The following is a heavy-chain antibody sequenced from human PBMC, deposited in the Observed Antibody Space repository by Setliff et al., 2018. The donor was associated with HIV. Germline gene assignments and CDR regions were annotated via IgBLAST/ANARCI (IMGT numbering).Heavy chain of an antibody. CDR3: TRVRYGGTYDAFDV. D-gene: IGHD1-26*01. CDR2: ILPTSGGT. Sequence: ASVKVSCKASGYSFTSYHIHWVRQAPGQGLEWMGRILPTSGGTLYAQKFQDRVSLIRDTSTKTVYMELSSLRPEDTAVYYCTRVRYGGTYDAFDVWGQGTMVTVSS. CDR1: GYSFTSYH. V-gene: IGHV1-46*03. J-gene: IGHJ3*01.